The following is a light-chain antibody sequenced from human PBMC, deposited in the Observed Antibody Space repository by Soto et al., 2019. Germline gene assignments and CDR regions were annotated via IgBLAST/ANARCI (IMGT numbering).Light chain of an antibody. J-gene: IGLJ2*01. CDR2: EVN. V-gene: IGLV2-8*01. CDR1: SSDIGAYNY. CDR3: TSYGGRDNLI. Sequence: QSALTQPPSASGSPGQSVTISCTGTSSDIGAYNYVSWFQQHPGEAPKLIISEVNKRPSGVPNRFAGSKSGNTASLTVSGLQDDDEADYYCTSYGGRDNLIFGGGTKVTVL.